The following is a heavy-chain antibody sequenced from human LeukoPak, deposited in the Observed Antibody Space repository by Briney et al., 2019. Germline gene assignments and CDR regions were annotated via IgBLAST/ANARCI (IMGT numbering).Heavy chain of an antibody. D-gene: IGHD5-24*01. J-gene: IGHJ6*02. Sequence: PSETLSLTCAVSGGSISSGGYSWSWIRQPPGKGLEWIGYIYHSGSTYYNPSLESRVTISVDRSKNQFSLKLSSVTAADTAVYYCARDKRLGSYYYGMDVWGQGTTVTVSS. CDR1: GGSISSGGYS. CDR3: ARDKRLGSYYYGMDV. CDR2: IYHSGST. V-gene: IGHV4-30-2*01.